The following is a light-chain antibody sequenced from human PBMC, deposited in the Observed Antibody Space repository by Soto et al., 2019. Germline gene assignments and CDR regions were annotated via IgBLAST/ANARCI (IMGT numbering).Light chain of an antibody. Sequence: DIVMTQTPLSLSATPGQPASISCKSSHSILHSVGKNYLYWYLQKPGLPPQLLIYEVSNRCSGVADRFSGSGARTDFTLKISRVEAEVVGSYCCMPNIQLRTFGQGTKVEIK. J-gene: IGKJ1*01. CDR1: HSILHSVGKNY. CDR3: MPNIQLRT. V-gene: IGKV2D-29*01. CDR2: EVS.